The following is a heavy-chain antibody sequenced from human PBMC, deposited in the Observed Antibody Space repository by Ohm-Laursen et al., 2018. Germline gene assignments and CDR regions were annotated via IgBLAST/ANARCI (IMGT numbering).Heavy chain of an antibody. V-gene: IGHV3-23*01. Sequence: SLRLSCAASGFSFSNYAMSWVRQAPRRGLEWVSTFSGSGTTYYADSVKGRFTISTDNYKNTLYLQMNNLRAQDTAVYYCARVHRPPNDYWGQGTLVPVSS. CDR2: FSGSGTT. CDR3: ARVHRPPNDY. J-gene: IGHJ4*02. CDR1: GFSFSNYA. D-gene: IGHD6-6*01.